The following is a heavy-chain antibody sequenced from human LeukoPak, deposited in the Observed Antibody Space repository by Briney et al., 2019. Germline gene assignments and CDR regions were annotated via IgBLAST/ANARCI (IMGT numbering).Heavy chain of an antibody. Sequence: GGSLRLSCAASVVTFSSYAMSWIRQAPGKGLEWVSAVSGSGGSTYYADSVKGRFTISRDNSKSTLYLLMNSLRAEDTAVYYCAVGVAVAFDYWGQGTLVTVSS. V-gene: IGHV3-23*01. J-gene: IGHJ4*02. CDR1: VVTFSSYA. D-gene: IGHD6-19*01. CDR3: AVGVAVAFDY. CDR2: VSGSGGST.